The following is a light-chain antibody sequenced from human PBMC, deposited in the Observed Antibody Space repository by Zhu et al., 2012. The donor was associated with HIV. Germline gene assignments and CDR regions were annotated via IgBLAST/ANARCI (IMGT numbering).Light chain of an antibody. J-gene: IGKJ2*01. V-gene: IGKV3/OR2-268*02. CDR2: GAS. CDR3: QQDYKLPYT. Sequence: IVLTQSPATLSLSPGERATLSCRASQSVSSSYLSWYQQKAGQAPRLLIYGASTRATGIPARFSGSGSGTDFTLTISSLQPADFAVYYCQQDYKLPYTFGQGTKLEIK. CDR1: QSVSSSY.